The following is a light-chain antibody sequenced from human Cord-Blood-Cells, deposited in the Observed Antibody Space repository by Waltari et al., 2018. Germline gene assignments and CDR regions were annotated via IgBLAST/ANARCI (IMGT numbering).Light chain of an antibody. CDR2: AAY. Sequence: DIQMTQSQSSLSASVGDRVTITCRASQSISSYLNWYQQKPGKAPKLLIYAAYSLQSGVPSRFSCSGSVTDFTLTISSLQPEDFATYYCQQSYSTPMYTFGQGTKLEIK. J-gene: IGKJ2*01. CDR3: QQSYSTPMYT. CDR1: QSISSY. V-gene: IGKV1-39*01.